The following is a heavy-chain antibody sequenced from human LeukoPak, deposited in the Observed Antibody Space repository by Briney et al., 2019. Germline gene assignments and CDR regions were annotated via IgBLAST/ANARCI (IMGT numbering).Heavy chain of an antibody. CDR3: ARHGPERQLAESWEDP. CDR1: GGSITNYF. J-gene: IGHJ5*02. Sequence: SETLSLTCTVSGGSITNYFWSWIRQPPGRGLEWIGYISDSGSTYYNPSLKSRVTISVDASKSQFSLRLSSVTAADTAVYYCARHGPERQLAESWEDPLGQGTLVTVSS. D-gene: IGHD6-13*01. V-gene: IGHV4-59*08. CDR2: ISDSGST.